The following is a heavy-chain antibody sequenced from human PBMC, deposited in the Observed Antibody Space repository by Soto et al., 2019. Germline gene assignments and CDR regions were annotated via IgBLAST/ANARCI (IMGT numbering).Heavy chain of an antibody. J-gene: IGHJ4*02. CDR1: GGSVSSGGYY. Sequence: SETLSLTCTVSGGSVSSGGYYWSWIRQHPGKGLEWIGYIYYSGSTYYNPSLKSRVTISVDTSKNQFSLKLSSVTAADTAVYYCARGQYDILPWLFDYWGQGTLVTLSS. CDR2: IYYSGST. V-gene: IGHV4-31*03. CDR3: ARGQYDILPWLFDY. D-gene: IGHD3-9*01.